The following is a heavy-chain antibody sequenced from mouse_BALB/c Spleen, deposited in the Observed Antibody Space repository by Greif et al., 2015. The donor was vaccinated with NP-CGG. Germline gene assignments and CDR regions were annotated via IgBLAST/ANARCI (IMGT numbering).Heavy chain of an antibody. CDR2: IYPGSGNT. V-gene: IGHV1-84*02. CDR1: GSTFTDYY. Sequence: VQLQQSGPELVKPGASVKISCKASGSTFTDYYINWVKQKPGQGLEWIGWIYPGSGNTKYNEQFTGKATLTVDPSSSTAYMQLSSLTSEDTAVYVCARRTGTEARDYWGQGTSVTVSS. D-gene: IGHD3-3*01. J-gene: IGHJ4*01. CDR3: ARRTGTEARDY.